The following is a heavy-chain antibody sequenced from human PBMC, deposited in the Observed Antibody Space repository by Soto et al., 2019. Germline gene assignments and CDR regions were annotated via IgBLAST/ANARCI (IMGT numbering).Heavy chain of an antibody. D-gene: IGHD3-22*01. CDR3: ARSPRYYDSSGYSEFDY. CDR2: IYYSGST. J-gene: IGHJ4*02. V-gene: IGHV4-31*03. CDR1: GGSISSGGYY. Sequence: SETLSLTCTVSGGSISSGGYYWSWIRQHPGKGLEWIGYIYYSGSTYYNPSLKSRVTISVDTSKNQFSLKLSSVTAADTAVYYCARSPRYYDSSGYSEFDYWGQGTLVTVSS.